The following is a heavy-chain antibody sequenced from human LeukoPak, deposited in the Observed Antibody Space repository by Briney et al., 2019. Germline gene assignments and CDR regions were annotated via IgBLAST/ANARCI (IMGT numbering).Heavy chain of an antibody. CDR2: ISYDGSNK. Sequence: QPGRSLRLSCAASGFTFSSYGMHWVRQAPGKGLEWVAVISYDGSNKYYADSVKGRFTISRDNSKNTLYLQMNSPRAGDTAVYYCAKCLVPPAAIKPLDYWGQGTLVTVSS. CDR3: AKCLVPPAAIKPLDY. V-gene: IGHV3-30*18. CDR1: GFTFSSYG. D-gene: IGHD2-2*01. J-gene: IGHJ4*02.